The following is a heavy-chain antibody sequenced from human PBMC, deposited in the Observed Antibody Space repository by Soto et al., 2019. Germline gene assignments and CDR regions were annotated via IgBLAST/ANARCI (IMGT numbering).Heavy chain of an antibody. J-gene: IGHJ5*02. CDR1: GGSISSYY. V-gene: IGHV4-59*01. CDR2: IYYGGST. Sequence: SETLSLTCTVSGGSISSYYWSWIRQPPGKGLEWIGYIYYGGSTNYNPSLKSRVTISVDTSKNQFSLKLSSVTAADTAVYYCARDGSGDSSGYYFPNWFDPWGQGTLVTVSS. D-gene: IGHD3-22*01. CDR3: ARDGSGDSSGYYFPNWFDP.